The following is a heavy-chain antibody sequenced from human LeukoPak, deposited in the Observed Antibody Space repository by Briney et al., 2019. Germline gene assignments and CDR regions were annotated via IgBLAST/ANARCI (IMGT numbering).Heavy chain of an antibody. V-gene: IGHV4-34*01. CDR1: TVSSSGYY. J-gene: IGHJ4*02. D-gene: IGHD3-10*01. CDR2: INHSGTT. Sequence: SETLPLTCDVSTVSSSGYYWSWIRQPPGKGLEWIGEINHSGTTKYNPSLGSRVSISRVTSKSQFSLTLTSVTAADTGIYYCASSGSRNYYPPTFDYWGLGTLVIVSS. CDR3: ASSGSRNYYPPTFDY.